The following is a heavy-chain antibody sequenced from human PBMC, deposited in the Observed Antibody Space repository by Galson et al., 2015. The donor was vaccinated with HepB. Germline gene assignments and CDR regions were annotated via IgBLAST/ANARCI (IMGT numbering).Heavy chain of an antibody. Sequence: SVKVSCKASGGTFSSYAISWVRQAPGQGLEWMGGIIPIFGTANYAQKFRGRVTITADESTSTAYMELSSLRSEDTAVYYCARANTAAAGTGGMDVWGQGTTVTVSS. J-gene: IGHJ6*02. V-gene: IGHV1-69*13. CDR2: IIPIFGTA. D-gene: IGHD6-13*01. CDR1: GGTFSSYA. CDR3: ARANTAAAGTGGMDV.